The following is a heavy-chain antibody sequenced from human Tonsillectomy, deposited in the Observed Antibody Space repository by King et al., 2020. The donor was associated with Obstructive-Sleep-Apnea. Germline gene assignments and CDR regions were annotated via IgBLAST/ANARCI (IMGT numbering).Heavy chain of an antibody. CDR2: INPSGGNT. J-gene: IGHJ6*02. CDR3: AREIYSHTWPYLDYYYGMDV. V-gene: IGHV1-46*01. D-gene: IGHD3-16*02. CDR1: GYSLTIYY. Sequence: QLVQSGAEVKKPGASVKVSCKASGYSLTIYYMHWVRQAPGQGLEWMGIINPSGGNTSYAQKFQGRVTMTRDTSTSTVYMELSSLRSEDTAVYYCAREIYSHTWPYLDYYYGMDVWGQGTTVTVSS.